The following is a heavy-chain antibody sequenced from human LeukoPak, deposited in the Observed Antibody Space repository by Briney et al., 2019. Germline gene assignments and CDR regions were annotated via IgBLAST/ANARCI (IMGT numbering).Heavy chain of an antibody. D-gene: IGHD3-22*01. J-gene: IGHJ4*02. CDR1: EFNFSSYS. V-gene: IGHV3-21*01. Sequence: GGSLRLSCAASEFNFSSYSMNWVRQAPGKGLEWVSSISSSSSFRCYADSVKGRFTISRDNAKNSLYLQMNSLRAEDTAVYYCARESSGYFYWGQGTLVTVSS. CDR2: ISSSSSFR. CDR3: ARESSGYFY.